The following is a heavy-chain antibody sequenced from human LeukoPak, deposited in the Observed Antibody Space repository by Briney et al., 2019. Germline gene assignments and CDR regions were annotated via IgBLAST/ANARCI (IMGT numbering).Heavy chain of an antibody. D-gene: IGHD5-18*01. J-gene: IGHJ4*02. CDR1: GGSISSSSYY. CDR3: ARLRGYTYGPPGY. Sequence: SETLSLTCTVSGGSISSSSYYWGWIRQPPGKGLEWIGSIYYSGDTYYSPSLKSRVTISVDTSKSQFSLKLSSVTAADTAVYYCARLRGYTYGPPGYWGQGTLVTVSS. CDR2: IYYSGDT. V-gene: IGHV4-39*01.